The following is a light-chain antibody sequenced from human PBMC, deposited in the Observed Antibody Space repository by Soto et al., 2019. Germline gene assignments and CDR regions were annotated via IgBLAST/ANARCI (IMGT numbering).Light chain of an antibody. CDR3: QQRSNWPLGT. V-gene: IGKV3-11*01. CDR1: QSVSSY. J-gene: IGKJ3*01. Sequence: EIVLTQSPATLSLSPGERATLSCRASQSVSSYLAWYQQKPGQAPRLLIYDASSRATGIPSRFSGSGSGTDFTLTISSLEPEDFAVYYCQQRSNWPLGTFGPGTKVDIK. CDR2: DAS.